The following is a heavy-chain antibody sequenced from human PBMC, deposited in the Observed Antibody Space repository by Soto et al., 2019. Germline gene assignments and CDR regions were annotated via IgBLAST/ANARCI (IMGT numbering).Heavy chain of an antibody. CDR2: ISYDGSNK. D-gene: IGHD6-25*01. J-gene: IGHJ4*02. V-gene: IGHV3-30-3*01. CDR3: ARDRLRSMDY. Sequence: GGSLRLSCAASGFTFSSYAMHWFRQAPGKGLEWVAVISYDGSNKYYADSVKGRFTISRDNSKNTLYLQMNSLRAEDTAVYYCARDRLRSMDYWGQGTLVTVSS. CDR1: GFTFSSYA.